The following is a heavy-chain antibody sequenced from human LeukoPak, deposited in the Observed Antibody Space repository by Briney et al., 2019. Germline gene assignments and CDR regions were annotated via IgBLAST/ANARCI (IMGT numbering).Heavy chain of an antibody. CDR3: ARDRYASL. V-gene: IGHV3-7*01. CDR2: IKEDGNAK. J-gene: IGHJ4*02. Sequence: GGSLRLSCAASGFTFSNYWMSWVRQAPGKGLEWVANIKEDGNAKYYVDSVKGRFTISRDNAKNSLYLQMNSLRGEDTAVYYCARDRYASLWGQGTLVTVSS. CDR1: GFTFSNYW. D-gene: IGHD2-2*01.